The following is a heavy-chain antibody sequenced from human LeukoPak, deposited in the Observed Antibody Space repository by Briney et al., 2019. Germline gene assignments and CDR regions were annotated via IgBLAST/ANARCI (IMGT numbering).Heavy chain of an antibody. Sequence: SETLSLTCTVSGGSISSSDHFWGWIRQPPGKGLEWIGSLYYSGSTYYNTPLKSRVTIFVDTSKNQFSLRLSFVTAADTDVYYCARGFSGVIGRGNWLDSWGQGTLVTVSS. CDR2: LYYSGST. V-gene: IGHV4-39*01. CDR1: GGSISSSDHF. J-gene: IGHJ5*01. CDR3: ARGFSGVIGRGNWLDS. D-gene: IGHD2-8*01.